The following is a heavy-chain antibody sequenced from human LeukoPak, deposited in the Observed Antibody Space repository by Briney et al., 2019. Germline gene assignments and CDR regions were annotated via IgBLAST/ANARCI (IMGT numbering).Heavy chain of an antibody. Sequence: GGSLRLSCAASGFTFSSYSMTWVRQAPGKGLEWVSSISSSSSYIYYADSVKGRFTISRDNAKNSLYLQMNSLRAEDTAVYYCAGPYCSGGSCYESRAPDYWGQGTLVTVSS. CDR1: GFTFSSYS. J-gene: IGHJ4*02. D-gene: IGHD2-15*01. CDR3: AGPYCSGGSCYESRAPDY. CDR2: ISSSSSYI. V-gene: IGHV3-21*01.